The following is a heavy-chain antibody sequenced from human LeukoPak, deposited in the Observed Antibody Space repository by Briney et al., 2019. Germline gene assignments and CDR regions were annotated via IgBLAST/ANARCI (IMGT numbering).Heavy chain of an antibody. D-gene: IGHD2-2*01. Sequence: SETLSLTCTVSGGSISSGDYYWSWIRQPPGKGLEWIGYIYYSGSTYYNPSLKSRVTISVDTSKNQFSLKLSSVTVADTAVYYCARALQDIVVVPALDYWGQGTLVTVSS. CDR1: GGSISSGDYY. CDR2: IYYSGST. J-gene: IGHJ4*02. CDR3: ARALQDIVVVPALDY. V-gene: IGHV4-30-4*01.